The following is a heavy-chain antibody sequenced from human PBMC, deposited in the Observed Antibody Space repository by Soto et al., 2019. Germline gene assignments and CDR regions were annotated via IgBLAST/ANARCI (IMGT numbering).Heavy chain of an antibody. CDR2: ISYSGST. D-gene: IGHD3-22*01. J-gene: IGHJ5*02. Sequence: SETLSLTCTVSGGSTSDGYYWSWIRQHPGKGLEWIGSISYSGSTSYNPSLKSRLTISVDRSKSQFSLNLSSVTAADTAVYYCARRDRSGYSYWLDTWGQGTLVTVSS. V-gene: IGHV4-31*03. CDR1: GGSTSDGYY. CDR3: ARRDRSGYSYWLDT.